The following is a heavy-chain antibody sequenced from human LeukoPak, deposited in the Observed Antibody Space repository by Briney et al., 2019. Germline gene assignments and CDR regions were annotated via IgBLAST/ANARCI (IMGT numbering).Heavy chain of an antibody. CDR3: ARDVKWGGFFFDY. J-gene: IGHJ4*02. Sequence: PSQTLSLTCTVSGGSISSGGYYWSWIRQPAGKGLEWIGRIYTSGSTNYNPSLKSRVTMSVDTSKNQFSLKLSSVTAADTAVYYCARDVKWGGFFFDYWGQGTLVTVSS. CDR2: IYTSGST. D-gene: IGHD3-3*01. V-gene: IGHV4-61*02. CDR1: GGSISSGGYY.